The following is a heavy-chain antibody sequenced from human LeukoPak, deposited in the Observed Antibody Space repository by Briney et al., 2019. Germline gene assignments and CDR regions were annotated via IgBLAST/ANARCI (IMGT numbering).Heavy chain of an antibody. J-gene: IGHJ6*02. CDR1: GFAFHNYA. CDR2: INWNSDTK. CDR3: AKDTGGNGAYFYAMDV. V-gene: IGHV3-9*01. Sequence: PGGSLRLSCVGSGFAFHNYAMHWVRRPPGKGLEWVSAINWNSDTKAYADSVKGRFTISRDRARNSLYLQMDSLRPEDTALYYCAKDTGGNGAYFYAMDVWGQGTSVTFSS. D-gene: IGHD4-23*01.